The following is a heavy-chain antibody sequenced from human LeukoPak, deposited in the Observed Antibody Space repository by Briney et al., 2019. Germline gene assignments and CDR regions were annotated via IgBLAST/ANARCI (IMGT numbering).Heavy chain of an antibody. CDR3: ARDVGITVADSFDP. D-gene: IGHD6-13*01. CDR1: GYTFTSYY. V-gene: IGHV1-46*01. CDR2: INPSGGST. Sequence: ASVKVSCKASGYTFTSYYMHWVRQAPGQGLEWMGIINPSGGSTSYAQKFQGRVTMTRDSSTSTVYMEVRGLRSDDTAMYYCARDVGITVADSFDPWGQGTLVTVSS. J-gene: IGHJ5*02.